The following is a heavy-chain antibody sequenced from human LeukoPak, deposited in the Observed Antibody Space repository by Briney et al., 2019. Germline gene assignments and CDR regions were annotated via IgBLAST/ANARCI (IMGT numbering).Heavy chain of an antibody. D-gene: IGHD1-26*01. CDR3: ALGAYDY. Sequence: ASVKVSCKASGYSFVDYAIHWVRQAPGQRLEWMGWINAGDGNTRYSQNLQGRHTVTRDTSASTAYMELSSLTSEDTAVYYCALGAYDYWGQGTLVTVSS. CDR1: GYSFVDYA. CDR2: INAGDGNT. J-gene: IGHJ4*02. V-gene: IGHV1-3*01.